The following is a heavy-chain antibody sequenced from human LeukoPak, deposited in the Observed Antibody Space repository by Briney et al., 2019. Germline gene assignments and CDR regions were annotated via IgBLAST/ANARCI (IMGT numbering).Heavy chain of an antibody. CDR1: GGTFSSYT. V-gene: IGHV1-69*04. CDR2: IIPILGIA. J-gene: IGHJ4*02. Sequence: SVKVSCKASGGTFSSYTISWVRQAPGQGPEWMGRIIPILGIANYAQKFQGRVTITADKSTSTAYMELSSLRSEDTAVYYCAREVQLWPSSFDYWGQGTLVTVSS. D-gene: IGHD5-18*01. CDR3: AREVQLWPSSFDY.